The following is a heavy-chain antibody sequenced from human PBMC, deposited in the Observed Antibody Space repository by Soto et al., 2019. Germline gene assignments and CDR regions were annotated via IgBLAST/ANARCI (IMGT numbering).Heavy chain of an antibody. Sequence: SETLSLTCTVSGGSISSSSYYWGWIRQPPGKGLEWIGSIYYSGSTYYNPSLKSRVTISVDTSKNQFSLRLASVTAADTAFYYCGSVRPSGYVLSWGQGTLVTVSS. J-gene: IGHJ5*02. CDR1: GGSISSSSYY. D-gene: IGHD6-25*01. CDR3: GSVRPSGYVLS. CDR2: IYYSGST. V-gene: IGHV4-39*07.